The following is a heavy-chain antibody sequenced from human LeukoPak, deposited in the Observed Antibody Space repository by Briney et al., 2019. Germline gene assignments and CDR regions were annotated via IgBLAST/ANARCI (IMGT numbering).Heavy chain of an antibody. D-gene: IGHD1-7*01. J-gene: IGHJ4*02. CDR3: ARERTSLFDY. Sequence: GGSLRLSCAASGFTFSNYWMSWVRQSPGKGLEWVANIKRDGSDKYYLDSVKGRFTISRDSAKNSLYLQMNSLRAEDTAVYYCARERTSLFDYWGQGTLVTVSS. CDR2: IKRDGSDK. V-gene: IGHV3-7*01. CDR1: GFTFSNYW.